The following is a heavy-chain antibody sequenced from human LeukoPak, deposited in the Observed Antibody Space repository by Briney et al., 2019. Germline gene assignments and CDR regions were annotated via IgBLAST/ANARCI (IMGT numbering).Heavy chain of an antibody. CDR2: INPNSGAA. CDR3: ARERGYFGSGIHPVLGY. V-gene: IGHV1-2*04. CDR1: GYTFTGYY. J-gene: IGHJ4*02. D-gene: IGHD3-10*01. Sequence: ASVKVSCKASGYTFTGYYIHWVRQAPGQGLEWMAWINPNSGAANYAQKFQGWVTMTRDTSISTAYMELSRLRSDDTAVYYCARERGYFGSGIHPVLGYWGQGTLVTVSS.